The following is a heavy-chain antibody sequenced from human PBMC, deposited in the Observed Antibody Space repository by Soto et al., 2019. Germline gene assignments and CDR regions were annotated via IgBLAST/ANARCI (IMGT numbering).Heavy chain of an antibody. V-gene: IGHV5-10-1*01. J-gene: IGHJ6*02. Sequence: GESLKISCKGSGYSFTSYWISWVRQMPGKGLEWMGRIDPSDSYTNYSPSFQGHVTISADKSISTAYLQWSSLKASDTAMYYCARQGAPVAATVPYYYYDMDVWGQGTTVTVSS. CDR3: ARQGAPVAATVPYYYYDMDV. D-gene: IGHD6-19*01. CDR1: GYSFTSYW. CDR2: IDPSDSYT.